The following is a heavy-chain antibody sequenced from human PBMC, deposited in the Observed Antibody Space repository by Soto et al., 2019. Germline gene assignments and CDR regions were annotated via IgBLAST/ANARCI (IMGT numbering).Heavy chain of an antibody. CDR2: ISSSSTI. J-gene: IGHJ4*02. CDR1: GFTFSSYS. CDR3: ARDSSSCLDY. Sequence: PGGSLRLSCAASGFTFSSYSMNWVRQAPGKGLEWVSYISSSSTIYYADSVKGRFTISRDNAKNSLYLQMNSLRAEDTAVYYCARDSSSCLDYWGQGTLVTVSS. V-gene: IGHV3-48*01. D-gene: IGHD6-13*01.